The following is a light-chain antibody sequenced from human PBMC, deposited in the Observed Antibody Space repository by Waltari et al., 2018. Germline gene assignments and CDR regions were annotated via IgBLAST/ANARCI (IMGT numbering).Light chain of an antibody. CDR1: QSVVFNSNNKNY. CDR3: QQYHSVPFT. Sequence: DIVMTQSPDALAVSLGERAAINCKSSQSVVFNSNNKNYIAWYQKKPGQPPKLLIYGASTRDDGVPDRFSGIGSETDFTLTISSLQPEDVAVYYCQQYHSVPFTFGGGTKVEIQ. CDR2: GAS. V-gene: IGKV4-1*01. J-gene: IGKJ4*01.